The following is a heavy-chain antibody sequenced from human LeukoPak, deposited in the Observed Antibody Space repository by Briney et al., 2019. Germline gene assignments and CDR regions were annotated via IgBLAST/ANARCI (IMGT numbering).Heavy chain of an antibody. CDR1: GYTFTGYY. CDR3: AANRNTAMVAVNANWFDP. J-gene: IGHJ5*02. Sequence: ASVKVSCKASGYTFTGYYMHWVRQAPGQGLEWMGWINPNSGGTNYAQKFQGRVTMTRDTSISTAYMELSRLRSEDTAVYYCAANRNTAMVAVNANWFDPWGQGTLVTVSS. V-gene: IGHV1-2*02. CDR2: INPNSGGT. D-gene: IGHD5-18*01.